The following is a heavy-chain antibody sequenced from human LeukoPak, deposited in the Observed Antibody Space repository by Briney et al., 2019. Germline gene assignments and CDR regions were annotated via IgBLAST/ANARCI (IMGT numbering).Heavy chain of an antibody. D-gene: IGHD1-1*01. Sequence: ASVKVSCKAAGYTFTTYYMHWVRQAPGQGLEWMGTINPSGGSTSYAQKFQGRVTMTRDRSTSTVYMELSSLRSEDTAVYYCARGGRGEGTGTTRVAFDIWGQGTMVTVSS. CDR3: ARGGRGEGTGTTRVAFDI. CDR2: INPSGGST. J-gene: IGHJ3*02. V-gene: IGHV1-46*01. CDR1: GYTFTTYY.